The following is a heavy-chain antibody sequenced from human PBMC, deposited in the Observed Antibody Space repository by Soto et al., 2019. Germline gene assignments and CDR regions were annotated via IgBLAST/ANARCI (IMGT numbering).Heavy chain of an antibody. D-gene: IGHD6-19*01. CDR3: ARDRSSGWDQGYGMDV. CDR2: IYYSGSS. V-gene: IGHV4-59*01. J-gene: IGHJ6*02. Sequence: KTSETLSLTCTVSGGSISTYYWSWIRQPPGKGLEWIGYIYYSGSSSYNPSLKSRVTISVDTSKNMFSLKLRSVTAADTAVYYRARDRSSGWDQGYGMDVWGQGTPVTVSS. CDR1: GGSISTYY.